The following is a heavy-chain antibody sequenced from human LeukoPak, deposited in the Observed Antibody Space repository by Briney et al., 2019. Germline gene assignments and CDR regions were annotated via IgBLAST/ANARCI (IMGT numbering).Heavy chain of an antibody. CDR3: ARGADYYGSGSRDYGMDV. J-gene: IGHJ6*04. D-gene: IGHD3-10*01. Sequence: ASVKVSRKASGYTFTSYGISWVRQAPGQGLEWMGWIRAYNGNTNYAQKLQGRVTMTTDTSTSTAYMELRSLRSDDTAVYYCARGADYYGSGSRDYGMDVWGKGTTVTVSS. CDR1: GYTFTSYG. V-gene: IGHV1-18*04. CDR2: IRAYNGNT.